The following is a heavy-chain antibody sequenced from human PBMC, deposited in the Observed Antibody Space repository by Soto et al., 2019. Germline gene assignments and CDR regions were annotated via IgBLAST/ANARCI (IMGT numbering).Heavy chain of an antibody. CDR1: GYTFTTYT. J-gene: IGHJ5*02. D-gene: IGHD6-13*01. Sequence: ASVKVSCKASGYTFTTYTMNWVCQAPGQRLEWMGWINPVNGNTKSSQKFQDRVIITRDTSASTAYMGLRSLRSEDTAVYYCARGIATGQLDPWGQGTLVTVSS. V-gene: IGHV1-3*01. CDR2: INPVNGNT. CDR3: ARGIATGQLDP.